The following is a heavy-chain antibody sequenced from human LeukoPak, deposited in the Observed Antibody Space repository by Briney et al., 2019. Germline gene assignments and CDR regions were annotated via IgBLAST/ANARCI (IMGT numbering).Heavy chain of an antibody. CDR1: GFTFTSYA. J-gene: IGHJ4*02. CDR2: ISGSGGST. Sequence: GGSLRLSCAASGFTFTSYAMSWVPQAPGKGLGWVSAISGSGGSTYYGDSVKGRFTISRDNSKNTLYLQMNSLRAEDTAVYYCAKTTHDSSGYYYFGYWGQGTLVTVSS. CDR3: AKTTHDSSGYYYFGY. V-gene: IGHV3-23*01. D-gene: IGHD3-22*01.